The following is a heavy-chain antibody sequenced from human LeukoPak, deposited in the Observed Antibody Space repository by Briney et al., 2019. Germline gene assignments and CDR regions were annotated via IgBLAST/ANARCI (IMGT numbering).Heavy chain of an antibody. CDR2: INHSGST. V-gene: IGHV4-34*01. J-gene: IGHJ4*02. D-gene: IGHD3-3*01. CDR1: GGSFSGYY. CDR3: ARTLITIFGVAAGPFDY. Sequence: ETLSLTCAVYGGSFSGYYWSWIRQPPGKGLEWIGEINHSGSTNYNPSLKSRVTISVDTSKNQFSLKLSSVTAADTAVYYCARTLITIFGVAAGPFDYWGQGTLVTVSS.